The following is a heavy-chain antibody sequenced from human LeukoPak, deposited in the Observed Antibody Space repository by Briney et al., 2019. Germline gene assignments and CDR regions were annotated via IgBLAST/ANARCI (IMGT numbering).Heavy chain of an antibody. D-gene: IGHD2-2*01. CDR1: GFTFSSYA. CDR3: AGAIVVVPAASLDY. J-gene: IGHJ4*02. CDR2: ISYDGSNK. V-gene: IGHV3-30-3*01. Sequence: PGRSLRLSCAASGFTFSSYAMHWVRQASGKGLEWVAVISYDGSNKYYADSVKGRFTISRDNSKNTLYLQMNSLRAEDTAVYYCAGAIVVVPAASLDYWGQGTLVTVSS.